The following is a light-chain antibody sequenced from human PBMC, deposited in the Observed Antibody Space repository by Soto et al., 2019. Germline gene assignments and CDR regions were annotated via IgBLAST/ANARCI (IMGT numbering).Light chain of an antibody. CDR2: GAS. Sequence: EIVFTQSPGTLSLSPGERATLSCRASQSVSSSYLAWYQQKPGQAPRLLIYGASTRATGIPARFRGSGSGTEFTLTISSLQSEDFAVYYCQQYNNWPQTFGQGTKV. J-gene: IGKJ1*01. CDR3: QQYNNWPQT. CDR1: QSVSSSY. V-gene: IGKV3-15*01.